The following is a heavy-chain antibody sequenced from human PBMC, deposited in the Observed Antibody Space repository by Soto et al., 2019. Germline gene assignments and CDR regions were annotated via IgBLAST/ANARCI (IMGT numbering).Heavy chain of an antibody. D-gene: IGHD3-16*01. J-gene: IGHJ6*02. V-gene: IGHV3-23*01. Sequence: GSRRLSCAASGFPVSSYAMTWVRQPPGKGLEWVSAISDGVAVTYYTDSVKGRSTISRENSKTQLYLQMNCLRDEETAVYYCAKRVTISLRGGWGSPASSYYYGPKIWDQGSTVVVSS. CDR3: AKRVTISLRGGWGSPASSYYYGPKI. CDR1: GFPVSSYA. CDR2: ISDGVAVT.